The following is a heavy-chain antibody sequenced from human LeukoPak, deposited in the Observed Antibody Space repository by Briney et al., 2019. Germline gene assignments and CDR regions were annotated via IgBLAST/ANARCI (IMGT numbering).Heavy chain of an antibody. D-gene: IGHD1-26*01. CDR3: ARRGSGSYFPLDY. Sequence: GGSLRLSCAASGFTLSDHYMDWVRQAQGRGLEWVARTRDKANSYTTEYAASVQGRFTISRDDSKSSVYLQMDSLKTEGTAVYYCARRGSGSYFPLDYWGQGTLVTVSS. V-gene: IGHV3-72*01. CDR1: GFTLSDHY. J-gene: IGHJ4*02. CDR2: TRDKANSYTT.